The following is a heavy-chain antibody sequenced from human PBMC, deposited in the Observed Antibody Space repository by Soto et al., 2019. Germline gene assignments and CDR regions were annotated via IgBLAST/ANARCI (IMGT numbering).Heavy chain of an antibody. J-gene: IGHJ4*02. D-gene: IGHD3-22*01. CDR2: IIPIFGTA. Sequence: QVQLVQSGAEVKKPGSSVKVSCKASGGTFSSYAISWVRQAPGQGLEWMGGIIPIFGTANYAQKFQGRVTITADKSTSTAYMELSSLRSEDTAVYYCARGTRGGIGYYDSSGYYADFDYWGQGTLVTVSS. CDR1: GGTFSSYA. CDR3: ARGTRGGIGYYDSSGYYADFDY. V-gene: IGHV1-69*06.